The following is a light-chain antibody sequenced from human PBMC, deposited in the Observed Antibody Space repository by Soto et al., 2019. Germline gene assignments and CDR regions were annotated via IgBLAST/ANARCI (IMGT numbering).Light chain of an antibody. Sequence: DIQMTQSPSSLSASVGDRVTITCRASQGIRNYLAWFQQKPGKAPKPLIYAAFNLQSGVPSTVRGSRSGTDFTLTISNPPTEDFAAYYGQQYDRYSRTFGQGTKVEF. CDR3: QQYDRYSRT. V-gene: IGKV1-16*01. J-gene: IGKJ1*01. CDR2: AAF. CDR1: QGIRNY.